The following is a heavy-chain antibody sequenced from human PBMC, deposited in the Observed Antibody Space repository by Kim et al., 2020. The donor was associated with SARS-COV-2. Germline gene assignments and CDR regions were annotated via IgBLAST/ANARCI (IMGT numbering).Heavy chain of an antibody. V-gene: IGHV3-23*01. CDR3: VKDIFHWQHDF. CDR2: LGGDGAT. Sequence: GGSLRLSCAASGFIFNNNAMTWVRQAPGRGLEWVSRLGGDGATWYANSVKGRFTISRDKSKNTLYLQMTGLRAEDTAVYFCVKDIFHWQHDFWGQGTQVTVSS. D-gene: IGHD3-9*01. CDR1: GFIFNNNA. J-gene: IGHJ4*02.